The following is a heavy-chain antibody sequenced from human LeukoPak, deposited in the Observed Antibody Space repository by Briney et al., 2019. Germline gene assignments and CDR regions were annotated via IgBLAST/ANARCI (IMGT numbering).Heavy chain of an antibody. D-gene: IGHD3-22*01. Sequence: PGRSLRLSCAASGITFSTYGMYWVRQAPGKGLEWVAVISHDGNNKYYADSVKGRFTISRDNSKNTLYLQMNSLRAEDTAVYYCAKRHWDYDSSGSACPFDYWGQGTLVTVSS. CDR1: GITFSTYG. J-gene: IGHJ4*02. V-gene: IGHV3-30*18. CDR2: ISHDGNNK. CDR3: AKRHWDYDSSGSACPFDY.